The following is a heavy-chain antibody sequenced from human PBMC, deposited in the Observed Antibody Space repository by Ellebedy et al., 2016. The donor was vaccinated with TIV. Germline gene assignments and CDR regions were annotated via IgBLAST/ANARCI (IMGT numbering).Heavy chain of an antibody. Sequence: AASVKVSCKASGYTFTSYFMHWVRQAPGQGLEWMGWINPNSGGTNYAQKFQGWVTMTRDTSISTAYMELSRLRSDDTAVYYCARGDSSSSYSNDAFDIWGQGTTVTVSS. CDR3: ARGDSSSSYSNDAFDI. D-gene: IGHD3-22*01. J-gene: IGHJ3*02. V-gene: IGHV1-2*04. CDR2: INPNSGGT. CDR1: GYTFTSYF.